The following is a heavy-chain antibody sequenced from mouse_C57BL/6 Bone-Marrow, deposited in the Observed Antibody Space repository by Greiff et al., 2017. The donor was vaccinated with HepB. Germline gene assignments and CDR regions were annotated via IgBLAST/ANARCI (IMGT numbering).Heavy chain of an antibody. D-gene: IGHD3-3*01. V-gene: IGHV1-81*01. CDR3: ARGGLFAY. Sequence: QVQLMESGAELARPGASVKLSCKASGYTFTSYGISWVKQRTGQGLEWVGEIYPRSGNTYYNEKFKGKATLTADKSSSTAYMELRSLTSEDSAVYFCARGGLFAYWGQGTLVTVSA. CDR2: IYPRSGNT. CDR1: GYTFTSYG. J-gene: IGHJ3*01.